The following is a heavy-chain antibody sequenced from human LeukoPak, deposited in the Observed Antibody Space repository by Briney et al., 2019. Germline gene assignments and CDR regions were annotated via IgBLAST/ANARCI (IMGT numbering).Heavy chain of an antibody. J-gene: IGHJ5*02. D-gene: IGHD2-15*01. CDR1: GYTFTSYG. V-gene: IGHV1-18*01. CDR3: ARRARTSGLRYCSGGSCYLWFDP. CDR2: ISPYNGNR. Sequence: ASVKVSCKASGYTFTSYGISWVRQAPGQGPEWMGWISPYNGNRNYAQKLQGRVTMTTDTSTSTAYMELSSLRSEDTAVYYCARRARTSGLRYCSGGSCYLWFDPWGQGTLVTVSS.